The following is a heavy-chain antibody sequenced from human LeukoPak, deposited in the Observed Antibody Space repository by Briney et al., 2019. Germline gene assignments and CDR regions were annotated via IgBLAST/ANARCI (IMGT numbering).Heavy chain of an antibody. CDR3: ARIAAAGTIDY. D-gene: IGHD6-13*01. Sequence: ASLKVSCKASGYTFTGYYMHWVRQAPGQGLEWMGWISAYNGNTNYAQKLQGRVTMTTDTSTSTAYMELRSLRSDDTAVYYCARIAAAGTIDYWGQGTLVTVSS. J-gene: IGHJ4*02. CDR2: ISAYNGNT. CDR1: GYTFTGYY. V-gene: IGHV1-18*04.